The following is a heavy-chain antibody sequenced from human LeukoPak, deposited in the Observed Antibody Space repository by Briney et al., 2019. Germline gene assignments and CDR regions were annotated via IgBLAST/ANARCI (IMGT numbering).Heavy chain of an antibody. D-gene: IGHD2-2*01. J-gene: IGHJ6*02. CDR2: ISDSGAST. Sequence: PGGSLRLSCAASGFTFSSYAMSWVRQAPGKGLEWVSVISDSGASTYYADSVKCRFTISRDNSKITLYLQMDSLRAEDTAVYYCAKIRGCSSTSCYRTYGLDVWGQGTTVTVSS. CDR1: GFTFSSYA. V-gene: IGHV3-23*01. CDR3: AKIRGCSSTSCYRTYGLDV.